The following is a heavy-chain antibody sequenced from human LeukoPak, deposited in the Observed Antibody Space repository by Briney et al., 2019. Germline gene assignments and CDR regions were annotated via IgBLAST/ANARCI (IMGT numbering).Heavy chain of an antibody. D-gene: IGHD5-12*01. CDR3: ARGLPSWYYFDY. CDR2: IIPIFGTA. V-gene: IGHV1-69*05. Sequence: GSSVKVSCKASGGTFSSYAISWVRQAPGQGLEWMGGIIPIFGTANYAQKFQGRVTITTDESTSTAYMELSSLRSEDTAVYYCARGLPSWYYFDYWGRGTLVTVSS. J-gene: IGHJ4*02. CDR1: GGTFSSYA.